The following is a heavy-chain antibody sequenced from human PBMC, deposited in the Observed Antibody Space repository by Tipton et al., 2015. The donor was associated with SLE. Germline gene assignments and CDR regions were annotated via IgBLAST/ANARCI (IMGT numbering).Heavy chain of an antibody. V-gene: IGHV4-4*07. J-gene: IGHJ4*02. Sequence: LRLSCTVSGGSISSYYWSWIRQPPGKGLEWIGRIYTSGSTNYNPSLKSRVTMSVDTSKNQFSLKLSSVTAADTAVYYCARGGSGWYYFDYWGQGTLVTVSS. CDR1: GGSISSYY. CDR2: IYTSGST. D-gene: IGHD6-19*01. CDR3: ARGGSGWYYFDY.